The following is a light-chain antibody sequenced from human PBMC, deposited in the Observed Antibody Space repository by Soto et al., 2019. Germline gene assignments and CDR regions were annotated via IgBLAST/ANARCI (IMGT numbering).Light chain of an antibody. V-gene: IGKV1-33*01. CDR3: QQYDHLPFT. CDR1: QDISNY. Sequence: DIQMTQSPSSLSASVRDRVTITCQASQDISNYLNWYQQKPGKAPKLLICDASNLEPGVPSRFSGSGSGTDFTFTISSLQPEEIATYYCQQYDHLPFTFGPGTEVDIK. J-gene: IGKJ3*01. CDR2: DAS.